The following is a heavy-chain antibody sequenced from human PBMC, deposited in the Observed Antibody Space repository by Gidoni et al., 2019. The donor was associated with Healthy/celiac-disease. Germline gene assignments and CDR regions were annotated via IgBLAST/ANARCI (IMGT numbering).Heavy chain of an antibody. D-gene: IGHD2-2*01. CDR3: ARASTKGLRYYYYGMDV. J-gene: IGHJ6*02. V-gene: IGHV3-30-3*01. CDR1: GSTLSSSA. Sequence: QVQLVASGGGVVTPGRAPRLSCAASGSTLSSSAMPCVRPAPGTGLEWVAVISYDGSNKDYADSVKGRFTISRDKSKNTLYLQMHSLRAEDTAVYYCARASTKGLRYYYYGMDVWGQGTTVTVSS. CDR2: ISYDGSNK.